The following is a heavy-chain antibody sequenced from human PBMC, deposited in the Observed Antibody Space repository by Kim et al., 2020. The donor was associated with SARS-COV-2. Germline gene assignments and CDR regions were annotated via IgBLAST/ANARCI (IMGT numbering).Heavy chain of an antibody. CDR2: IYHSGST. D-gene: IGHD2-2*02. J-gene: IGHJ4*02. V-gene: IGHV4-59*01. Sequence: SETLSLTCTVSGGSTGVYYWSWIRQPPGKGLEWIGYIYHSGSTNYNPSLKSRVTISLDMSKNYVSLKLDTVTAADTAVYYCARGYRLDYWGQGTLVTVSA. CDR1: GGSTGVYY. CDR3: ARGYRLDY.